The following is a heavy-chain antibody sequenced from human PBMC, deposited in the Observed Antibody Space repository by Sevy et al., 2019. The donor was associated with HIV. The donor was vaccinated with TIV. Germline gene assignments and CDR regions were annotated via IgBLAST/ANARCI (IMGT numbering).Heavy chain of an antibody. CDR3: ARLCTGFIYYYYYGMDV. J-gene: IGHJ6*02. CDR1: GFAFSSSW. CDR2: IRQDGSEK. Sequence: GGSLRLSCAASGFAFSSSWMTWVRQAPGKGLEWVANIRQDGSEKYYVDFLKGGFTISRDNAKNSLYLQMNSLRAEDTDVYYCARLCTGFIYYYYYGMDVWGQGTTVTVSS. V-gene: IGHV3-7*01. D-gene: IGHD2-2*01.